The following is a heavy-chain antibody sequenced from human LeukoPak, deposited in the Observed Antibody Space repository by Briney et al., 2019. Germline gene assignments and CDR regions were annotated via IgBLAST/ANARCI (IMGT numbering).Heavy chain of an antibody. CDR2: ISSSSTYI. Sequence: PGGSLRLSCAASGFTFSSYSMNWVRQAPGKGLEWVSFISSSSTYIYYADSLKGRFTISRDNAKNSLYLQMNSLRAEDTAVHYCARDGVAELMSALDYWGQGILVTVSS. D-gene: IGHD1-26*01. CDR1: GFTFSSYS. CDR3: ARDGVAELMSALDY. J-gene: IGHJ4*02. V-gene: IGHV3-21*06.